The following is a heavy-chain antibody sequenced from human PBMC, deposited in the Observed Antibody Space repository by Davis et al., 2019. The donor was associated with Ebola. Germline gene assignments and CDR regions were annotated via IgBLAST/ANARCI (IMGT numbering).Heavy chain of an antibody. CDR3: ARHYGGNSGGFD. CDR1: GYSFSSHT. D-gene: IGHD4-23*01. Sequence: ASVKVSCKASGYSFSSHTMSWVRQVPGQGLEWMGWIRANTGDPTYAQGFTGRFVFSSDTSVSTAYLQISSLKAEDTAVYFCARHYGGNSGGFDWGQGTLVTVSS. V-gene: IGHV7-4-1*02. CDR2: IRANTGDP. J-gene: IGHJ4*02.